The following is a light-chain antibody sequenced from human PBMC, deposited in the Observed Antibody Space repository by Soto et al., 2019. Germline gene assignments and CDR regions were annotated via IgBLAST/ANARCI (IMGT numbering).Light chain of an antibody. CDR2: DAS. J-gene: IGKJ2*01. CDR1: QSISSW. CDR3: QQYNSPYT. Sequence: DIQMTKSPSTLSASVGDRVTITCRASQSISSWLAWYQQKPGKAPKLLMYDASSLDSGVPSRFSGSGSGTEFTLTISSLQPDDFATYYCQQYNSPYTFGQGTKVDIK. V-gene: IGKV1-5*01.